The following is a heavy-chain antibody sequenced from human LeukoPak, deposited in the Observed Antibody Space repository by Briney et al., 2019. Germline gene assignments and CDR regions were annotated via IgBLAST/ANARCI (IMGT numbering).Heavy chain of an antibody. D-gene: IGHD3-10*01. CDR2: INHSGST. J-gene: IGHJ5*02. CDR3: ARVGDEPSLLWFGDPTTQNWFDP. V-gene: IGHV4-39*07. Sequence: SQTLSLTCTVSGGSISSGGYYWSWIRQPPGKGLEWIGEINHSGSTNYNPSLKSRVTISVDTSKNQFSLKLSSVTAADTAVYYCARVGDEPSLLWFGDPTTQNWFDPWGQGTLVTVSS. CDR1: GGSISSGGYY.